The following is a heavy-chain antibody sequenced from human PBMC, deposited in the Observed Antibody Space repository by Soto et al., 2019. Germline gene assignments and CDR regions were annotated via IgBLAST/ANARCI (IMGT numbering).Heavy chain of an antibody. CDR3: ARAPSVYDFWSGHNGPYGMDV. D-gene: IGHD3-3*01. V-gene: IGHV4-59*01. CDR2: IYYTGST. J-gene: IGHJ6*01. Sequence: SETLSLTCTVSGGSISSYYWSWIRQPPGKGLEWIGSIYYTGSTNYNPSLESRVTISVDTSKNQFSLRLSPVTAADTAVYYCARAPSVYDFWSGHNGPYGMDVWGQATTVTVSS. CDR1: GGSISSYY.